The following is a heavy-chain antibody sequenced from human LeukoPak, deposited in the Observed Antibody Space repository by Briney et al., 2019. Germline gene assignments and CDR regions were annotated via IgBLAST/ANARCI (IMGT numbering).Heavy chain of an antibody. V-gene: IGHV3-30*02. J-gene: IGHJ5*02. CDR2: IRYDGSNK. D-gene: IGHD3-3*01. CDR1: GFTFSSYG. CDR3: ARDPDYDFWSGYFPNWFDP. Sequence: GGSLRLSCAASGFTFSSYGMHWVRQGPGKGLEWVAFIRYDGSNKYHADSVKGRFTISRDNSKNTLYLQMNGLRAEDTAVYYCARDPDYDFWSGYFPNWFDPWGQGTLVTVSS.